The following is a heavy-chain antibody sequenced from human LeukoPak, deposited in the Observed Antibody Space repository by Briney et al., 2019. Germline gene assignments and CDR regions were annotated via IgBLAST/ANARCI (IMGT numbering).Heavy chain of an antibody. CDR1: GFTFSSYG. CDR3: ARDARRAGDIVVVPAARTPYYYYMDV. D-gene: IGHD2-2*01. V-gene: IGHV3-33*01. Sequence: GRSLRLSCAASGFTFSSYGMHWGREAPGEGLGWGAVIWYDGSNKDYADSVKGRFTISRDNSKNTQYLQMNSLRAEDTAVYYCARDARRAGDIVVVPAARTPYYYYMDVWGKGTTVTVSS. CDR2: IWYDGSNK. J-gene: IGHJ6*03.